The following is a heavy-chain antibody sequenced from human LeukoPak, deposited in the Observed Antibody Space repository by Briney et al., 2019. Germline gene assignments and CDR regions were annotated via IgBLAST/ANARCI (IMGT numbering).Heavy chain of an antibody. CDR3: ARDRVYYYDSSGYRQFDY. D-gene: IGHD3-22*01. Sequence: ASVKVSCKASGYTFTSYGISWVRQAPGQGLEWMGWISAYNGNTNHAQKLQGRVTMTTDTSTSTAYMELRSLRSDDTAVYYCARDRVYYYDSSGYRQFDYWGQGTLVTVSS. CDR2: ISAYNGNT. J-gene: IGHJ4*02. V-gene: IGHV1-18*01. CDR1: GYTFTSYG.